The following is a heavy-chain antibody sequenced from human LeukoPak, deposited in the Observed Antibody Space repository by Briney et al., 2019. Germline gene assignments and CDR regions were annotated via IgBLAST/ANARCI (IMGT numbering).Heavy chain of an antibody. D-gene: IGHD2-15*01. J-gene: IGHJ3*02. CDR3: ARLTSSSRYCSGGSCPNDAFDI. V-gene: IGHV4-59*08. CDR1: RGSISSYY. CDR2: IYYSGST. Sequence: KPSETLSLTCTVSRGSISSYYWSWIRQPPGKGLEWIGYIYYSGSTNYNPSLKSRVTISVDTSKNQFSLKLSSVTAADTAVYYCARLTSSSRYCSGGSCPNDAFDIWGQGTMVTVSS.